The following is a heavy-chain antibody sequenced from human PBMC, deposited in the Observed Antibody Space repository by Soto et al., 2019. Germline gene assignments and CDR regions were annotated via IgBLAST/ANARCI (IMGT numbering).Heavy chain of an antibody. D-gene: IGHD3-16*01. CDR3: GGGHYFSDY. CDR2: ISNDGSNK. J-gene: IGHJ4*02. CDR1: GFTFSSYG. V-gene: IGHV3-30*03. Sequence: QVELVESRGGVVQPGRSLRLSCAASGFTFSSYGMHWVRQAPGKGLEWVALISNDGSNKYYVDSVKGRFTISRDNSKNTLYLQMNSLRAEDTAVYYCGGGHYFSDYWGQGTLITVSS.